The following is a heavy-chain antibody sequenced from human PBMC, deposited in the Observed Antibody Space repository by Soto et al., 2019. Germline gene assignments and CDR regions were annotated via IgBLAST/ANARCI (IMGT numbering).Heavy chain of an antibody. Sequence: EVQLVESGGGLIKPGGSLRLSCAGSGFTFSNAWMNWVRQAPGKGLEWVGRIKSKPAGGTIDYAAPVQGRFTISRDDAKNMVYLQMNGLKTEDTAVYYCVTGGYFLDYWGQGTPVTVSS. CDR3: VTGGYFLDY. J-gene: IGHJ4*02. V-gene: IGHV3-15*07. CDR1: GFTFSNAW. D-gene: IGHD3-16*01. CDR2: IKSKPAGGTI.